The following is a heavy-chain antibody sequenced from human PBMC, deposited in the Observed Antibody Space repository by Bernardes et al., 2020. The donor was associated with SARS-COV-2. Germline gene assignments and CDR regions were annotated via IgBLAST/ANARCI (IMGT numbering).Heavy chain of an antibody. CDR2: ISSSGSTT. D-gene: IGHD1-1*01. Sequence: GGSLRLSCVVSGFTFSRHPMGWVRQAPGKGLEWVAVISSSGSTTYYADSVKGRCDISRDNSRKTVSLQLNGLRGDDTATYFCARAGRYNWMDVYYFDWWGQGTVVSVSS. CDR3: ARAGRYNWMDVYYFDW. CDR1: GFTFSRHP. V-gene: IGHV3-23*01. J-gene: IGHJ4*02.